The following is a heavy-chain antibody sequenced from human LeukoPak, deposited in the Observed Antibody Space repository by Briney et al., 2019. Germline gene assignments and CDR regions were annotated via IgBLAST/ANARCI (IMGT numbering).Heavy chain of an antibody. CDR3: ARSTDTYSNYGSRYSQH. CDR1: GFTFSSYW. D-gene: IGHD4-11*01. CDR2: IKQDGSEK. V-gene: IGHV3-7*01. J-gene: IGHJ1*01. Sequence: PGGSLRLSCAASGFTFSSYWMSWVRQAPGKGLEWVANIKQDGSEKYYVDSVKGRFTISRDNAKNSLFLQMNSLRAEDTAVYYSARSTDTYSNYGSRYSQHWGQGTLVTVSS.